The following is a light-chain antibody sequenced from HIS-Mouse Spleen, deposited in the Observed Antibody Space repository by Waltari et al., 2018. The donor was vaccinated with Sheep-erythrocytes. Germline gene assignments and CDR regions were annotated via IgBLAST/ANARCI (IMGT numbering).Light chain of an antibody. J-gene: IGLJ1*01. CDR1: SRTVGAYNY. Sequence: QSALTQPRSVSGPPGQSVTTSCTGTSRTVGAYNYVSWYQQHPGKAPKLLIYDVSKRPSGVPDRFSGSKSGNTASLTISGLQAEDEADYYCCSYAGSYNHVFATGTKVTVL. CDR2: DVS. CDR3: CSYAGSYNHV. V-gene: IGLV2-11*01.